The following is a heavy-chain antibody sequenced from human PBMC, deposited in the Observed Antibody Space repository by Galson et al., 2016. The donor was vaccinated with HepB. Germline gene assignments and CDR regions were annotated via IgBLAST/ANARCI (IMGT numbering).Heavy chain of an antibody. D-gene: IGHD6-13*01. V-gene: IGHV3-21*01. CDR2: ISSGSSYI. Sequence: SLRLSCAGSGFTFNGYNMNWVRQAPGKGPEWVSSISSGSSYIYYADSVKGRFTISRDNFKNSLYLQMNSLGAEDTALYYCARVREQQLLDAFDIWGQGTMVTASS. CDR3: ARVREQQLLDAFDI. CDR1: GFTFNGYN. J-gene: IGHJ3*02.